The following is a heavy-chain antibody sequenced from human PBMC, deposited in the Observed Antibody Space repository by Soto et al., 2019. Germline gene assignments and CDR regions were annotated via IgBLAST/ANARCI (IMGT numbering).Heavy chain of an antibody. J-gene: IGHJ5*02. D-gene: IGHD3-16*01. CDR3: ARVGGINWFDP. CDR2: IYYSGST. Sequence: QVQLQESGPGLVKPSQTLSLTCTVSGGSISSGCYYWSWIRQHPGKGLEWIGYIYYSGSTYYTPSLKSRVTRAVDTCKNPVSLKLRSVTAAETAVYYCARVGGINWFDPWGQGTLVTVSS. V-gene: IGHV4-31*03. CDR1: GGSISSGCYY.